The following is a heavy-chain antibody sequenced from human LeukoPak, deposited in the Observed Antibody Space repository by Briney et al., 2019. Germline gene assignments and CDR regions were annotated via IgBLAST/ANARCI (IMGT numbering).Heavy chain of an antibody. D-gene: IGHD3-10*01. Sequence: ASVKVPCKASGYTFTTYDINWVRQVTGQGLEWMGWMSPNSGNTGYAQKIQGRVTMTRNTSINTAYMELSSLRSEDTAVYYCARGPSRDYGSGSSWFDPWGQGTLVTVSS. CDR3: ARGPSRDYGSGSSWFDP. CDR1: GYTFTTYD. V-gene: IGHV1-8*01. CDR2: MSPNSGNT. J-gene: IGHJ5*02.